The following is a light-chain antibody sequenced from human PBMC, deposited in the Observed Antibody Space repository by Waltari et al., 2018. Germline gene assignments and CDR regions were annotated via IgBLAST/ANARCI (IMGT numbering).Light chain of an antibody. J-gene: IGLJ3*02. Sequence: QSVLTQAPSESGTPGQTVNISCSGRTPNIGRRFVHWYKQVAVVAPKLLIYKNDRRPSGVPDRFSGSKSGSSASLAITGLRSEDEADYYCATWDDSLSGPVFGGGTKLTVL. CDR2: KND. V-gene: IGLV1-47*01. CDR3: ATWDDSLSGPV. CDR1: TPNIGRRF.